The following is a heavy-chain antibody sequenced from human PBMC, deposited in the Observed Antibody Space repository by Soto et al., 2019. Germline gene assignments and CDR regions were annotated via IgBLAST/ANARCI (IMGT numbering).Heavy chain of an antibody. J-gene: IGHJ6*02. CDR1: GFTFSSYG. D-gene: IGHD3-22*01. CDR3: AKGDRSGYGMDV. Sequence: QVQLVESGGGVVQPGRSLRLSCAASGFTFSSYGMHWVRQAPGKGLEWVAVISYDGSNKYYADSVKGRFTISRDNSKNTVYLQMNSLRAEDTAVYYCAKGDRSGYGMDVWGQGTTVTVSS. V-gene: IGHV3-30*18. CDR2: ISYDGSNK.